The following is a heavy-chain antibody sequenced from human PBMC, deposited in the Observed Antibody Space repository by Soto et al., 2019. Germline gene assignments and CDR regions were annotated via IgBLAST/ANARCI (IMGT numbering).Heavy chain of an antibody. CDR2: IYPGDSDT. CDR1: GYSFTSYW. CDR3: ARDRGIAARPAYGDRFDY. Sequence: PGESLRISCKGSGYSFTSYWIGWVRQMPGKGLEWMGIIYPGDSDTRYSPSFQGQVTISADKSISTAYLQWSSLKASDTAMYYCARDRGIAARPAYGDRFDYWGQGTLVTVSS. V-gene: IGHV5-51*01. D-gene: IGHD6-6*01. J-gene: IGHJ4*02.